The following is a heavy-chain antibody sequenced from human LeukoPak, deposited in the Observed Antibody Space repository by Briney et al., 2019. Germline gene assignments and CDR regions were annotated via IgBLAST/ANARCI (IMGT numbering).Heavy chain of an antibody. D-gene: IGHD3-22*01. Sequence: GGSLRLSCAASGFTFSSYEMNWVRQAPGKGLEWVSYISSSGSTIYYADSVKGRFTISRDNAKNSLYLQMNSLRAEDTAVYYCARSFHYDSSGYYGYWGQGTLVTVSS. V-gene: IGHV3-48*03. J-gene: IGHJ4*02. CDR3: ARSFHYDSSGYYGY. CDR2: ISSSGSTI. CDR1: GFTFSSYE.